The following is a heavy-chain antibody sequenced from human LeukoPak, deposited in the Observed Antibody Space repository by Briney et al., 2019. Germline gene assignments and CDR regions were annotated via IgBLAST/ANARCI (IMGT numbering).Heavy chain of an antibody. Sequence: PSETLSLTCTVSGGSLSSYYWSWIRQPPGKGLEWIGYIYYSGSTNYNPSLKSRVTISVDTSKNQFSLKLSSVTAADTAVYYCAREAHGCSSTSCYGNWFDPWGQGTLVTVSS. CDR1: GGSLSSYY. D-gene: IGHD2-2*01. CDR3: AREAHGCSSTSCYGNWFDP. V-gene: IGHV4-59*01. J-gene: IGHJ5*02. CDR2: IYYSGST.